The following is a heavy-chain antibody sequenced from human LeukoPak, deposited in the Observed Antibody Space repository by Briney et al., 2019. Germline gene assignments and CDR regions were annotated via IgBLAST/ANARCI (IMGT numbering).Heavy chain of an antibody. CDR3: AREYYDSNIDP. Sequence: GVSVKVSCKASGYTFTSYDIIWVSQATRHGLGWLGWMNPNSGNTGYAQKFQGRVTMTRNTSISTAYMELSSLRSEDTAVYYCAREYYDSNIDPWGQGTLVTVSS. J-gene: IGHJ5*02. V-gene: IGHV1-8*01. CDR1: GYTFTSYD. D-gene: IGHD3-22*01. CDR2: MNPNSGNT.